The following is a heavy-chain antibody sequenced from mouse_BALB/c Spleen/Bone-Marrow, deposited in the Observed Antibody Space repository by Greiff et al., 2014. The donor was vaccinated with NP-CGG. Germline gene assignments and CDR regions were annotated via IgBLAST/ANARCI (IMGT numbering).Heavy chain of an antibody. Sequence: EVQRVESGPELVRPGASMKISCKTSGYSFTGYTMNWVKRSHGRNLEWIGLINPYNGGTSYNQKFKGKATLTVDKSSSTAYMELFSLTSEDSAVYYCASYYGSSWYFDVWGAGTTVTVSS. V-gene: IGHV1-31*01. D-gene: IGHD1-1*01. CDR3: ASYYGSSWYFDV. J-gene: IGHJ1*01. CDR2: INPYNGGT. CDR1: GYSFTGYT.